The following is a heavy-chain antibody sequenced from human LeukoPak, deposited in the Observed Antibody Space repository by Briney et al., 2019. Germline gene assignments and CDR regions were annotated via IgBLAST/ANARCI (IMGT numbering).Heavy chain of an antibody. CDR1: GYTFTSYY. V-gene: IGHV1-46*01. CDR3: ARGTTDGY. D-gene: IGHD5-24*01. Sequence: ASVKVSCKASGYTFTSYYIDWVRQAPGQGLERMGVINPSGGCTRYAQKFQGRVTMTGDPSTRTVYMELSSLTSDDTAVYYCARGTTDGYWGQGTPVTVSS. CDR2: INPSGGCT. J-gene: IGHJ4*02.